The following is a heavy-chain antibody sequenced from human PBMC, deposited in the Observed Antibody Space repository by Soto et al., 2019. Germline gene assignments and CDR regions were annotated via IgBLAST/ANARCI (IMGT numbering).Heavy chain of an antibody. CDR2: IYDNGDT. Sequence: QVQLQESGPGLVKPSQTLSLTCTVSGGSIGSGDYYWTWIRQHPGRGLEWIGYIYDNGDTYYNPSLKSRVTISADTSKNQFSLRLSSVTAADSAVHYFARAYDYDATENDGFYIWGQGTLVTVSS. D-gene: IGHD3-16*01. CDR1: GGSIGSGDYY. J-gene: IGHJ3*02. V-gene: IGHV4-31*03. CDR3: ARAYDYDATENDGFYI.